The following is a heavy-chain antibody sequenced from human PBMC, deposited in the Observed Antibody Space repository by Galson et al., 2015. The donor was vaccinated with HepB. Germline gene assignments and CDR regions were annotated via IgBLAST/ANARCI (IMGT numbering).Heavy chain of an antibody. V-gene: IGHV3-23*01. CDR3: AIAYEMDTLFLGYDAFEI. CDR1: GFTFSRYG. D-gene: IGHD5-24*01. Sequence: SLRLSCAVSGFTFSRYGMSWVRQAPGKGLEWVSGTSGSGGSTYYADSVKGRFTISRDKSKNTLYLQMNSLRADDTAVYYCAIAYEMDTLFLGYDAFEIRGQGTMVTVSS. J-gene: IGHJ3*02. CDR2: TSGSGGST.